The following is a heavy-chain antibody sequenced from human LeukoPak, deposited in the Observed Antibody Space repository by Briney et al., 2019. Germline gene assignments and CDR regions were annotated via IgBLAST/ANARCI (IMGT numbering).Heavy chain of an antibody. CDR3: ARDKSWYFDY. D-gene: IGHD6-13*01. Sequence: PGGSLRLSCAASGFTFSNYGMHWVRQAPGKGLEWVAVIWYDGSIQYYADSVQGRFTISRDSSENTLYLQMNSLRAEDTAVYYCARDKSWYFDYWGQGTLVTVSS. CDR1: GFTFSNYG. V-gene: IGHV3-33*01. J-gene: IGHJ4*02. CDR2: IWYDGSIQ.